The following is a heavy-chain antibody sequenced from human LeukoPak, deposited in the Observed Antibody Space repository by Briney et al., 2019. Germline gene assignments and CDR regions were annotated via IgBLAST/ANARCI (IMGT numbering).Heavy chain of an antibody. CDR2: IYSGGST. J-gene: IGHJ6*02. Sequence: PGGSLRLSCAASGFTFSSYAMSWVRQAPGKGLEWVSVIYSGGSTYYADSVKGRFTISRDNSKNTLYLQMNSLRAEDTAVYYCAGTRWLQHYYYGMDVWGQGTTVTVSS. D-gene: IGHD5-24*01. CDR3: AGTRWLQHYYYGMDV. CDR1: GFTFSSYA. V-gene: IGHV3-66*01.